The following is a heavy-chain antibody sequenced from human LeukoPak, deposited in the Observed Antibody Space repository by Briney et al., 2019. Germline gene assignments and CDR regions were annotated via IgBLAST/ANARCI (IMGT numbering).Heavy chain of an antibody. CDR1: GFTFSSYG. Sequence: GGSLRLSYAASGFTFSSYGMNWVRQAPGRGLEWVSYISITSSSIQYADSVKGRFTISRDNAGNSLYLQMNSLRDDDTAVYFCARTPGGAYFDYWGQGALVTVSS. J-gene: IGHJ4*02. CDR3: ARTPGGAYFDY. V-gene: IGHV3-48*02. D-gene: IGHD2-15*01. CDR2: ISITSSSI.